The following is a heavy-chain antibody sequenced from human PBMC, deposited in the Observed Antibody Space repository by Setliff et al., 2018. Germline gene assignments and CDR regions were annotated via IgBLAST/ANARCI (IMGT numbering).Heavy chain of an antibody. CDR1: GYTVTELS. V-gene: IGHV1-24*01. CDR2: FDPEDVET. CDR3: ARDPWQWLTTFTSAENLQH. D-gene: IGHD6-19*01. J-gene: IGHJ1*01. Sequence: GASVKVSCKVSGYTVTELSMHLVRQAPGKGLEGMGGFDPEDVETIYAQKFQGRVTITADKSTSTAYMELSSLRSEDTDVYYCARDPWQWLTTFTSAENLQHWGQGTLVTVSS.